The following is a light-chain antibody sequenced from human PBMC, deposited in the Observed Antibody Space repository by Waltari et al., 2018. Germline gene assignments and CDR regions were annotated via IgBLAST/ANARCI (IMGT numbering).Light chain of an antibody. J-gene: IGLJ3*02. V-gene: IGLV1-44*01. CDR3: ATWDYTLDGQV. CDR2: SND. Sequence: QSVLTQPPSASGTPGQRVTISCSGSRSNIGAEVVNWYQVLPGTAPRLVIYSNDQRPSGVPERFSGSKSGTSASLAISGLQSEDEADYYCATWDYTLDGQVFGRGTKLTVL. CDR1: RSNIGAEV.